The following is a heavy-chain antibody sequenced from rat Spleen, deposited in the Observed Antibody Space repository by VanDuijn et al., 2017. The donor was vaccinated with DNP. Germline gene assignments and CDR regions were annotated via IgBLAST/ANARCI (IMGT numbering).Heavy chain of an antibody. D-gene: IGHD1-11*01. CDR2: ITSRGGRT. Sequence: EVQLVESGGDLVQPGRSLRLSCVASEFTFNNYWMTWFRQVPGKGLEWVASITSRGGRTYYPDSVKGRFTLSRDNAKSTLYLQMDSLRSEDTATYYCTNYINYGGSPFAYWGQGTLVTVSS. V-gene: IGHV5-31*01. CDR1: EFTFNNYW. J-gene: IGHJ3*01. CDR3: TNYINYGGSPFAY.